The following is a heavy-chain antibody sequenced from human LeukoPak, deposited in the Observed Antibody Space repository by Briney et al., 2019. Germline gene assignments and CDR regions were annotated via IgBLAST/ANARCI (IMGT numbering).Heavy chain of an antibody. Sequence: SETLSLTCTVSGGSISSYYWSWIRQPPGKGLEWIGYIYYSGSTNYNPSLKSRVTMSIDTSKNQFSLKLSSVTAADTAIYYCARDAKYYYGSRTYFFFEYWGQGTLLSVSS. CDR1: GGSISSYY. V-gene: IGHV4-59*12. J-gene: IGHJ4*02. CDR2: IYYSGST. D-gene: IGHD3-10*01. CDR3: ARDAKYYYGSRTYFFFEY.